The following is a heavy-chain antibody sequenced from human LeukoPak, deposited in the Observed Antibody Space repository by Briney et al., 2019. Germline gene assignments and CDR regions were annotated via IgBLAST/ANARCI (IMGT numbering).Heavy chain of an antibody. J-gene: IGHJ4*02. CDR3: ARGGHYDSSGYYGAPRD. Sequence: PGGSLRLSCAASGFTFSDYWMSWVRQAPGKGLEWVSAISGSGGSTYYADSVKGQFTISRDNSKNTLYLQMSSLRAEDTAVYYCARGGHYDSSGYYGAPRDWGQGTLVTVSS. CDR2: ISGSGGST. D-gene: IGHD3-22*01. CDR1: GFTFSDYW. V-gene: IGHV3-23*01.